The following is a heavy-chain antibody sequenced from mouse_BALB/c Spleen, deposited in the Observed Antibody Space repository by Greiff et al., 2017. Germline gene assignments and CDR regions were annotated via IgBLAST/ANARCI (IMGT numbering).Heavy chain of an antibody. CDR2: IRNKANGYTT. D-gene: IGHD2-3*01. CDR3: ARADGYYRGYYFDY. CDR1: GFTFTDYY. Sequence: EVKVVESGGGLVQPGGSLRLSCATSGFTFTDYYMSWVRQPPGKALEWLGFIRNKANGYTTEYSASVKGRFTISRDNSQSNLYLQMNTLRAEDSATYYCARADGYYRGYYFDYWGQGTTLTVSS. V-gene: IGHV7-3*02. J-gene: IGHJ2*01.